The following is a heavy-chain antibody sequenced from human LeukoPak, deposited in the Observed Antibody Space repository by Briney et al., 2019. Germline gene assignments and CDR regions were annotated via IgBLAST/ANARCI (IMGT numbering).Heavy chain of an antibody. CDR3: AKEDYTSGPNWFDP. V-gene: IGHV3-7*01. Sequence: GGSLRLSCAASGFTISSYSMNWVRQAPGKGLEWVANIKQDGSERYYVDSVKGRFTISRDNAKNSLYLQMNSLRAEDTAVYYCAKEDYTSGPNWFDPWGQGTMVTVSS. J-gene: IGHJ5*02. CDR2: IKQDGSER. D-gene: IGHD6-19*01. CDR1: GFTISSYS.